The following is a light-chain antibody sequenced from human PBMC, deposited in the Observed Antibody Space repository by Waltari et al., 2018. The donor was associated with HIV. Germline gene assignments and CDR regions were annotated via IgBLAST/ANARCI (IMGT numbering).Light chain of an antibody. CDR1: KLGDKY. CDR3: QAWDSSTGLYV. CDR2: QDS. Sequence: SYELTQPPSVSVSPGQPASITCSGDKLGDKYACWYQQKPGQSPVLVIYQDSKRPSGIPERFSGSNSGNTATLTISGTQAMDEADYYCQAWDSSTGLYVFGTGTKVTVL. J-gene: IGLJ1*01. V-gene: IGLV3-1*01.